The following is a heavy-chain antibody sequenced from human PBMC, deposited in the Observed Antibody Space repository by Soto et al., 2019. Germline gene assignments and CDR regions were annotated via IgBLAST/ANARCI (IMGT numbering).Heavy chain of an antibody. CDR3: AKDLRCSGGSCDQVGNWFDP. CDR2: ISGSGGST. CDR1: GFTFSSYA. D-gene: IGHD2-15*01. Sequence: EVQLLESGGGLVQPGGSLRLSCAASGFTFSSYAMSWVRQAPGKGLEWVSAISGSGGSTYYADSVKGRFTISRDNSKNTLYLQINSLRAEDTAVYYCAKDLRCSGGSCDQVGNWFDPWGQGTLVTVSS. J-gene: IGHJ5*02. V-gene: IGHV3-23*01.